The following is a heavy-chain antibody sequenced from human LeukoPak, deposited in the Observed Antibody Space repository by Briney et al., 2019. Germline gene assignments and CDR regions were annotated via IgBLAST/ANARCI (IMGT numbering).Heavy chain of an antibody. CDR3: AKRGRGDYDFWSGYYREAEYFQH. CDR2: ISGSGGIT. J-gene: IGHJ1*01. V-gene: IGHV3-23*01. D-gene: IGHD3-3*01. CDR1: GFTFSSDA. Sequence: VGSPRLSCAASGFTFSSDAMSWVRQAPGKGLEWVSAISGSGGITYYADSVKGPFTISRDNSNNTLYLQMNSLRAEDTAVYYCAKRGRGDYDFWSGYYREAEYFQHWGQGTLVTASS.